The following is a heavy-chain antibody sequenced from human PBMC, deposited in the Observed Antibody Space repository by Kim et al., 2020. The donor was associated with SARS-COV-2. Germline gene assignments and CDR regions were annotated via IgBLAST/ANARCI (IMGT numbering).Heavy chain of an antibody. V-gene: IGHV6-1*01. D-gene: IGHD2-2*01. CDR2: TYYRSKWYN. CDR1: GDSVSSNSAA. J-gene: IGHJ4*02. CDR3: ARNGYCSSTSCHYFDY. Sequence: SQTLSLTCAISGDSVSSNSAAWNWIRQSPSRGLEWLGMTYYRSKWYNDYAVSVKSRITINPDTSKNQFSLQLNSVTPEDTAVYYCARNGYCSSTSCHYFDYWGQGTLVTVSS.